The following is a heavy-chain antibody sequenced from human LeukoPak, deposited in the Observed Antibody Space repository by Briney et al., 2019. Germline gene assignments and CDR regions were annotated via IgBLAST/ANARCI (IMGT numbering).Heavy chain of an antibody. Sequence: GGSLRLSCAASGFTFSSYGMHWVRQAPGKGLEWVAVISYDGSNKYYADSVKGRFTISRDNSKNTLYLQMNSLRAEDTAVYYCAKDRRSGSGSTYYFDYWGQGTLVTVSS. CDR3: AKDRRSGSGSTYYFDY. D-gene: IGHD3-10*01. J-gene: IGHJ4*02. V-gene: IGHV3-30*18. CDR1: GFTFSSYG. CDR2: ISYDGSNK.